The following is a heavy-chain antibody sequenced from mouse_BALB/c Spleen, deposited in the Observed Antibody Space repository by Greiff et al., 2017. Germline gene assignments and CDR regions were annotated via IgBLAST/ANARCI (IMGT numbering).Heavy chain of an antibody. J-gene: IGHJ3*01. CDR3: APYDRFAY. CDR1: GFNIKDTY. CDR2: IDPANGNT. D-gene: IGHD2-3*01. V-gene: IGHV14-3*02. Sequence: VQLQQSGAELVKPGASVKLSCTASGFNIKDTYMHWVKQRPEQGLEWIGRIDPANGNTKYDPKFQGKATITADTSSNTAYLQLSSLTSEDTAVYYCAPYDRFAYWGQETLVTVSA.